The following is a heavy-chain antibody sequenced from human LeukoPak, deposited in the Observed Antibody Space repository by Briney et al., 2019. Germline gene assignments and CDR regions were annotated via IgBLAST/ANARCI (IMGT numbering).Heavy chain of an antibody. CDR3: AMGWYYYYYGMDV. J-gene: IGHJ6*02. V-gene: IGHV1-69*13. Sequence: ASVKVSCKASGGTFSSYAISWVRQAPGQGLEWMGGIIPIFGTANYAQKSQGRVTITADESTSTAYMELSSLRSEDTAVYYCAMGWYYYYYGMDVWGQGTTVTVSS. D-gene: IGHD6-19*01. CDR1: GGTFSSYA. CDR2: IIPIFGTA.